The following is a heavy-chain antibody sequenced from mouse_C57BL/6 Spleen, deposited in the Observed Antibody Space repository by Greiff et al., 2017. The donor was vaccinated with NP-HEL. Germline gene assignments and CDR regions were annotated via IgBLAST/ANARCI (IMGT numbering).Heavy chain of an antibody. D-gene: IGHD2-4*01. Sequence: QVQLQQPGAELVKPGASVKVSCKASGYTFTSYWMHWVKQRPGQGLEWIGRIHPSDSDTNYNQKFKGKATLTVDKSSSTAYMQLSSLTSEDSAVYYCASFCDYAEFGAYWGQGTLVTVSA. J-gene: IGHJ3*01. CDR3: ASFCDYAEFGAY. CDR2: IHPSDSDT. CDR1: GYTFTSYW. V-gene: IGHV1-74*01.